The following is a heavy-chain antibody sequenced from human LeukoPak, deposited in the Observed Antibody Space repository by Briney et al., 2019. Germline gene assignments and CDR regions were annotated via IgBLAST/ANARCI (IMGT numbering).Heavy chain of an antibody. Sequence: ASVKVSCKASGYTFTGYYMHWGRQAPGQGLEWMGWINPNSGGTNYAQKFQGRVTMTRDTSISTAYMELSRLRSDDTAVYYCAREGGYCSSTSCYVGYWGQGTLVTVSS. CDR2: INPNSGGT. D-gene: IGHD2-2*01. V-gene: IGHV1-2*02. J-gene: IGHJ4*02. CDR3: AREGGYCSSTSCYVGY. CDR1: GYTFTGYY.